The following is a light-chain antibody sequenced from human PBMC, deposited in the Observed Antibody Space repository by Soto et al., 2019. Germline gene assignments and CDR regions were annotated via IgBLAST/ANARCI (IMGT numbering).Light chain of an antibody. CDR1: QSVSRY. CDR2: DAS. J-gene: IGKJ1*01. V-gene: IGKV3-11*01. CDR3: QQRSNWPVT. Sequence: EIVLTQSPGTLSLSPGERATLSCRASQSVSRYLAWYQQKPGQAPRLLIYDASTRATGISARFSGSGSGTDFTLTISSLEPEDFAMYYCQQRSNWPVTFGQGIKVEVK.